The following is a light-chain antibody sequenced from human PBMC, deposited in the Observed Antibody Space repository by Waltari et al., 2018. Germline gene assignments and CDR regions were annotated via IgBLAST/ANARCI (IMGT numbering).Light chain of an antibody. V-gene: IGKV1-39*01. CDR3: QQSYSILLDT. CDR1: QSISTS. Sequence: DVQLPQSPSSLSASVGDRVPTTCPASQSISTSLTWYQHKPGRAPILLIYAASTLQAGVPARFSGSGSGTHFTLTISSLQPEDFATYYCQQSYSILLDTFGPGTKVEIK. CDR2: AAS. J-gene: IGKJ3*01.